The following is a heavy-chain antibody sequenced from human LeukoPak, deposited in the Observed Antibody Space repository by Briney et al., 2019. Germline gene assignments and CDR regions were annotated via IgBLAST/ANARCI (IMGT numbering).Heavy chain of an antibody. CDR3: AKILLWFGDPGDYFDY. D-gene: IGHD3-10*01. Sequence: GGFLRLSCAASGFTFSSYGMHWVRQAPGKGLEWVAVISYDGSNKYYADSVKGRFTISRDNSKNTLYLQMNSLRAEDTAVYYCAKILLWFGDPGDYFDYWGQGTLVTVSS. CDR2: ISYDGSNK. CDR1: GFTFSSYG. V-gene: IGHV3-30*18. J-gene: IGHJ4*02.